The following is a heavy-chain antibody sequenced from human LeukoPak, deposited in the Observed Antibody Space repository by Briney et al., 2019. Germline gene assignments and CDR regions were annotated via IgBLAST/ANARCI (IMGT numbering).Heavy chain of an antibody. D-gene: IGHD3-10*01. J-gene: IGHJ4*02. CDR3: AREDYYGSGSPEDY. CDR2: INPNSGGT. V-gene: IGHV1-2*02. CDR1: GGTFSGYG. Sequence: EASVKVSCKASGGTFSGYGISWVRQAPGQGLEWMGWINPNSGGTNYAQKFQGRVTMTRDTSISTAYMELSRLRSDDTAVYYCAREDYYGSGSPEDYWGQGTLVTVSS.